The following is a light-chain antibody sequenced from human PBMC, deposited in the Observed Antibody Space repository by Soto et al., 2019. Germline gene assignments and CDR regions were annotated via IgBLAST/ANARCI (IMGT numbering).Light chain of an antibody. CDR3: QQSYSTPYT. J-gene: IGKJ2*01. Sequence: DIPMTQSPSSLSASVGDRVTITCRASQSIITYLNWYQQKPGKAPNLLIYAASSLQSGVPSRFSGSGSGTDFTLTISSLQPEDFATYYCQQSYSTPYTFGQGTKLEIK. CDR1: QSIITY. V-gene: IGKV1-39*01. CDR2: AAS.